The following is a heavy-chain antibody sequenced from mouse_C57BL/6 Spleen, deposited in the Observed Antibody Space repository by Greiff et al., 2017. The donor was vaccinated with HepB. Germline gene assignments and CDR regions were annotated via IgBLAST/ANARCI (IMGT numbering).Heavy chain of an antibody. CDR1: GFTFSDYG. Sequence: EVQLVESGGGLVKPGGSLKLSCAASGFTFSDYGMHWVRQAPEKGLEWVAYISSGSSTIYYADTVKGRFTISRDNAKNTLFLQMTSLRSEDTAMYYCARVDYDGLYYAMDYWGQGTSVTVSS. CDR2: ISSGSSTI. D-gene: IGHD2-4*01. V-gene: IGHV5-17*01. CDR3: ARVDYDGLYYAMDY. J-gene: IGHJ4*01.